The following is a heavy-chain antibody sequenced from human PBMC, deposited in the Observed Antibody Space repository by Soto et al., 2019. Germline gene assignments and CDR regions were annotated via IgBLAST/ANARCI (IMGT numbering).Heavy chain of an antibody. V-gene: IGHV3-21*01. CDR1: GFTFSSYS. J-gene: IGHJ5*02. CDR2: ISSSSSYI. Sequence: GGSLRLSCAASGFTFSSYSMNWVRQAPGKGLEWVSSISSSSSYIYYADSVKGRFTISRDNAKNSLYLQMNSLRAEDTAVYYCARDSRPAEWLLFDGVAGWFDPWGQGTLVTVSS. D-gene: IGHD3-3*01. CDR3: ARDSRPAEWLLFDGVAGWFDP.